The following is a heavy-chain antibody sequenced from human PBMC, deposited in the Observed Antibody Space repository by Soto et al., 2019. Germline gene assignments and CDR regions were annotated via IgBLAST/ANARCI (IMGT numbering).Heavy chain of an antibody. J-gene: IGHJ4*02. CDR3: ARVSGGKLVY. Sequence: QVQLQESGPGLVKPSETLSLTCTVSGGSISSYYWSWIRQPPGKGLEWIGYIYYSGSTNYNPSLKSRVTISVDTSKNQFSLKLSSVTAADTAVYYCARVSGGKLVYWGQGALVTVSS. V-gene: IGHV4-59*01. D-gene: IGHD3-16*01. CDR1: GGSISSYY. CDR2: IYYSGST.